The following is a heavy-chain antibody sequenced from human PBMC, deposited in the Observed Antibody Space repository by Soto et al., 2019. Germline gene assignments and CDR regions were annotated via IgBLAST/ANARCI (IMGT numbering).Heavy chain of an antibody. CDR1: GYSFTIYW. Sequence: GESLKISCKGSGYSFTIYWISWVLQMPGKGLEWMGRIDPSDSYTNYSPSFQGHVTISADKSISTAYLQWSSLKASDTAMYYCARDIVVVPAAHARYYYGMDVWGQGTTVTVSS. D-gene: IGHD2-2*01. J-gene: IGHJ6*02. CDR3: ARDIVVVPAAHARYYYGMDV. CDR2: IDPSDSYT. V-gene: IGHV5-10-1*01.